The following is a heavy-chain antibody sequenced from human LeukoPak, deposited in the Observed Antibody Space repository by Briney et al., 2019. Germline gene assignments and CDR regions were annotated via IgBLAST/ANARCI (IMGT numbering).Heavy chain of an antibody. V-gene: IGHV3-23*01. J-gene: IGHJ4*02. CDR1: GFTFRSYA. Sequence: GGSLRLSCAASGFTFRSYAMSWVRQSPGKGLEWVSAISGSGGSTYYADSVKGRFTISRDNSKNTLYLQMNSLRAEDTAVYYCAKDKLRYGTSFDYWGQGTLVTVSS. D-gene: IGHD5-18*01. CDR2: ISGSGGST. CDR3: AKDKLRYGTSFDY.